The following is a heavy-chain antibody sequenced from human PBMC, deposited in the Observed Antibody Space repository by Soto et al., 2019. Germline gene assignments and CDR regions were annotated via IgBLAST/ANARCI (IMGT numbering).Heavy chain of an antibody. D-gene: IGHD6-6*01. Sequence: SGGSLRLSCAASGFTFSSYAMSWVRQAPGKGLEWVSAISGSGGSTYYADSVKGRFTISRDNSKNTLYLQMNSLRAEDTAVYYCAKGAGLYSSSTTYFDYWGQGTLVTVSS. V-gene: IGHV3-23*01. CDR1: GFTFSSYA. CDR3: AKGAGLYSSSTTYFDY. J-gene: IGHJ4*02. CDR2: ISGSGGST.